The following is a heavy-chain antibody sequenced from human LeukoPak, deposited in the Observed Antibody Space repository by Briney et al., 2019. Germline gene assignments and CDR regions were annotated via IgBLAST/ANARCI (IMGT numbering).Heavy chain of an antibody. CDR3: ARDPYKHNNYGNYGAFDI. J-gene: IGHJ3*02. V-gene: IGHV3-48*04. CDR1: GFTFSDYS. Sequence: GGSLRLSCAASGFTFSDYSMNWVRQAPGKGLEWVSYISSDTIHYTDSVKGRFTISRDIAKNSLYLQMDSLRAEDTAVYYCARDPYKHNNYGNYGAFDIWGQGTMVTVSS. D-gene: IGHD4-11*01. CDR2: ISSDTI.